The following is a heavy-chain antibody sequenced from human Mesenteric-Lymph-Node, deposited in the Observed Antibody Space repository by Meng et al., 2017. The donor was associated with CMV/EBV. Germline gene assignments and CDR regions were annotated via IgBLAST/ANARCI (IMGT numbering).Heavy chain of an antibody. CDR3: ARVGGYDKSGYSYYFDY. CDR1: GFTFGEYG. J-gene: IGHJ4*02. D-gene: IGHD3-22*01. CDR2: INCNGAST. V-gene: IGHV3-20*04. Sequence: GGSLRLSCAASGFTFGEYGMYWVRQGPGKGLEWVACINCNGASTGDADSVKGRFTISRDNAKNSLYLQMNSLRAEDTAVYYCARVGGYDKSGYSYYFDYWGQGTLVTVSS.